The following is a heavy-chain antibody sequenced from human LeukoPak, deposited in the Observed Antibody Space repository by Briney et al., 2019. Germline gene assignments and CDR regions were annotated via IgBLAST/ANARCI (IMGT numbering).Heavy chain of an antibody. CDR2: LSGSGAGT. J-gene: IGHJ4*02. CDR1: GFTFSNYA. V-gene: IGHV3-23*01. D-gene: IGHD3-3*01. CDR3: AKAELGVDTFFDY. Sequence: GGSLRLSCAASGFTFSNYAMQWVRQAPGRGLEWVATLSGSGAGTYYSDSVQGRFTISRDNSKRTLFLQMNSLRAEDTAFYYCAKAELGVDTFFDYWGQGTLVTVSS.